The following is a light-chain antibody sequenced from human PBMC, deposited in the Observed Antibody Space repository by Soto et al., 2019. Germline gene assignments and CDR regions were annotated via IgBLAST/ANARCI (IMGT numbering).Light chain of an antibody. CDR3: SSYTSSSTYV. V-gene: IGLV2-14*01. CDR1: SSDVGGYNY. Sequence: HSALTQPASVSVSPGQSIPISCTGTSSDVGGYNYVSWYQQHPGKAPKLMIYEVSNRPLGVSNRFSGSKSGNTASLTISGLQAEDEADDYCSSYTSSSTYVFGTGTKLTVL. CDR2: EVS. J-gene: IGLJ1*01.